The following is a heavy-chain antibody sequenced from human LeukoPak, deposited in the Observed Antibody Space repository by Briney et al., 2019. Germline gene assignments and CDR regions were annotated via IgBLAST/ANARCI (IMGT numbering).Heavy chain of an antibody. CDR3: ARQNYDFWSGYYSYYYMDV. CDR1: GGSLSSYY. Sequence: PSETLSLTCTVSGGSLSSYYWGWIRQPPGKGLEWLGDIYYSGSTSYNPSLKSRVTISVDTSKNQFSLELTSVTAADTAVYYCARQNYDFWSGYYSYYYMDVWGKGTTVTVSS. D-gene: IGHD3-3*01. V-gene: IGHV4-59*01. J-gene: IGHJ6*03. CDR2: IYYSGST.